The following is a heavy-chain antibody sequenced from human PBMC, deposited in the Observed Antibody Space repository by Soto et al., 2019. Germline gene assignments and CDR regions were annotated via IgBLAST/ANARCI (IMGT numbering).Heavy chain of an antibody. D-gene: IGHD3-9*01. CDR2: IYYSGST. V-gene: IGHV4-30-4*01. Sequence: SETLSLTCTVSGGSISSGDYYWSWIRQPPGKGLEWIGYIYYSGSTYYNPSLKSRVTISVDTSKNQFSLKLSSVTAADTAVYYCARDPSRALFLTCWGYFDYWGQGTLVTVSS. CDR3: ARDPSRALFLTCWGYFDY. CDR1: GGSISSGDYY. J-gene: IGHJ4*02.